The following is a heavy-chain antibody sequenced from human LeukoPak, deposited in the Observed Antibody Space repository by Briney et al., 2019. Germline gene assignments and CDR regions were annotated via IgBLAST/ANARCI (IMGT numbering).Heavy chain of an antibody. V-gene: IGHV4-4*02. Sequence: SGTLSLTCAVSGGSILTTNWWSWVRQPPGKGLEWIGEVHLSGASNYNPSLKSRVSMSTDNSKNQLSLKLTSVTAADTAIYYCARESGAFCPFGFWGQGTLVTVSS. CDR1: GGSILTTNW. CDR2: VHLSGAS. D-gene: IGHD1-26*01. J-gene: IGHJ4*02. CDR3: ARESGAFCPFGF.